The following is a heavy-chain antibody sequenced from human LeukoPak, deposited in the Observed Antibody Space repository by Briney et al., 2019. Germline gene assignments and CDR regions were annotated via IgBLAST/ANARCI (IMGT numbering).Heavy chain of an antibody. Sequence: GGSLRLSCVVSGFTFSNAWMTWVRQAPGKGLEWVSGISGSGGSTYYADSVKGRFTISRDNSKNTLYLQMNSLRAEDTAVYYCAKDHTSGWDYWGQGTLVTVSS. J-gene: IGHJ4*02. V-gene: IGHV3-23*01. D-gene: IGHD6-19*01. CDR3: AKDHTSGWDY. CDR1: GFTFSNAW. CDR2: ISGSGGST.